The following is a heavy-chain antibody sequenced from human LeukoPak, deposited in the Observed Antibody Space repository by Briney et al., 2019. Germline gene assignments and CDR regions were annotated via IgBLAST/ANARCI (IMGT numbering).Heavy chain of an antibody. V-gene: IGHV4-59*01. CDR1: GGSISSYY. D-gene: IGHD3-22*01. CDR3: ARRPHNYYDSSGYYFDP. CDR2: IYYTGRT. J-gene: IGHJ5*02. Sequence: SETLPLTCTVSGGSISSYYWSWIRHPPRKGLEWIGHIYYTGRTNYNPSLKNRVTISVDTSKNQFSLKLSSVTAADTAVYYCARRPHNYYDSSGYYFDPWGQGTLVTVSS.